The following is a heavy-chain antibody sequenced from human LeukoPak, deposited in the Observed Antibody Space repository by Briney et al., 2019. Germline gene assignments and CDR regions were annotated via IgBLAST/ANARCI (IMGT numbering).Heavy chain of an antibody. D-gene: IGHD5-24*01. J-gene: IGHJ6*02. CDR3: ARQYQEMAYYYYYYGMDV. Sequence: SETLSLTCTVSGGSISSYYWSWIRQPPGKGLEWIAYISDIGSINYNPSLKSRVTISVDTSKNQFSLKLSSVTAADTAVYYCARQYQEMAYYYYYYGMDVWGQGTTVTVSS. V-gene: IGHV4-59*08. CDR1: GGSISSYY. CDR2: ISDIGSI.